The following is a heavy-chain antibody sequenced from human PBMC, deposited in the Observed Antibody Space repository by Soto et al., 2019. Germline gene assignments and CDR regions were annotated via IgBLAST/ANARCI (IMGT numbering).Heavy chain of an antibody. J-gene: IGHJ6*03. CDR3: ARDMYDFWSSYRYYYYYYMDV. Sequence: QVQLVESGGGLVKPGGSLRLSCAASGFTFSDYYMSWIRQAPGKGLEWVSYISSSGSTIYYADSVKGRFTISRDNAKNSLYLQMNSLRAEDTAVYYCARDMYDFWSSYRYYYYYYMDVWGKGTTVTVSS. D-gene: IGHD3-3*01. CDR2: ISSSGSTI. V-gene: IGHV3-11*01. CDR1: GFTFSDYY.